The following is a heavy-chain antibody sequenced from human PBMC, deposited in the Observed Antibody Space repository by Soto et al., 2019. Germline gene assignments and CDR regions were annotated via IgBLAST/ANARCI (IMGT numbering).Heavy chain of an antibody. Sequence: SLKISCKGSGYTFTRNGLGCMRQMPGKGLEWMGIIFPIDSDTRYSPSSQGQVTISADNSISTAYLQWSSLKASDTAIYYCATPGGRDFNAFDVWGQGTMVTVS. V-gene: IGHV5-51*01. J-gene: IGHJ3*01. CDR2: IFPIDSDT. CDR1: GYTFTRNG. CDR3: ATPGGRDFNAFDV. D-gene: IGHD2-21*02.